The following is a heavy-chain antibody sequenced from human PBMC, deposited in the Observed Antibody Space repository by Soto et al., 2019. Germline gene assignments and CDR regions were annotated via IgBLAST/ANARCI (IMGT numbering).Heavy chain of an antibody. CDR1: GGTFGSYA. Sequence: QVQLVQSGADVKKPGSSVKLSCKASGGTFGSYAINWVRHAPGQGLEWMGGIIPIFGTPSYAQKFQGRVTLTAGESASAAYMELSSLRSDDTAVYYCARRAGYSSSSTAFDIWSQGTMVTVSS. D-gene: IGHD6-6*01. J-gene: IGHJ3*02. CDR2: IIPIFGTP. CDR3: ARRAGYSSSSTAFDI. V-gene: IGHV1-69*01.